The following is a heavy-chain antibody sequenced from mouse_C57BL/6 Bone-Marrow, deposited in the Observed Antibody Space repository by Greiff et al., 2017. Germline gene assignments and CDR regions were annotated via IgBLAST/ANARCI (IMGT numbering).Heavy chain of an antibody. D-gene: IGHD1-1*01. Sequence: VQLQQPGAELVMPGASVKLSCKASGYTFTSYWMHWVKQRPGQGLEWIGEIDPSDSYTNYNQKFKGKSTLTVDKSSSPAYMQLSSLTSEDSAVYYCAREDMYYYGSSYGAMDYWGQGTSVTVSS. CDR1: GYTFTSYW. V-gene: IGHV1-69*01. CDR2: IDPSDSYT. CDR3: AREDMYYYGSSYGAMDY. J-gene: IGHJ4*01.